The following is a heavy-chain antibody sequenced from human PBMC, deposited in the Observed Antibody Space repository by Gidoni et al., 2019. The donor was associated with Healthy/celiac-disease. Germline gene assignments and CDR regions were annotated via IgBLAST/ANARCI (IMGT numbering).Heavy chain of an antibody. V-gene: IGHV1-2*04. CDR3: ARAVTTVTYFDY. CDR2: INPNSGGT. CDR1: GYTFTGYY. J-gene: IGHJ4*02. Sequence: QVQLVQSGAESPKPGASVKVSCTASGYTFTGYYMHWLRQAPGQGLEWMGWINPNSGGTNYAQKFQGWVTMTRDTSISTAYMELSRLRSDDTAVYYCARAVTTVTYFDYWGQGTLVTVSS. D-gene: IGHD4-17*01.